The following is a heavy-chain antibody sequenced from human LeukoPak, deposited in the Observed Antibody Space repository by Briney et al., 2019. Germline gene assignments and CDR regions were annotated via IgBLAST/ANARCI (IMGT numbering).Heavy chain of an antibody. CDR3: ARAGEITMVRKPPTYYYYYYMDV. Sequence: SVKVSCKASGGTFSSYAISWVRQAPGQGLEWMGGIIPIFGTANYAQKFQGRVTITADKSTSTAYMEPSSLRSEDTAVYYCARAGEITMVRKPPTYYYYYYMDVWGKGTTVTVSS. J-gene: IGHJ6*03. CDR2: IIPIFGTA. CDR1: GGTFSSYA. D-gene: IGHD3-10*01. V-gene: IGHV1-69*06.